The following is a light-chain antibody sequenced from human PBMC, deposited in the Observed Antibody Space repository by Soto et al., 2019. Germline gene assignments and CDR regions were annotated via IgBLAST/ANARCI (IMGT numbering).Light chain of an antibody. CDR3: QQYGSARR. CDR1: QSVSSSY. Sequence: ELLLTQSPGPLSLSPGERATLSCRASQSVSSSYLAWYQQKPGQAPRLLIYGASSRATGIPDRFSGSGSGTDLTLTIRRLEPEDFAAYYCQQYGSARRFGQGTKV. J-gene: IGKJ1*01. CDR2: GAS. V-gene: IGKV3-20*01.